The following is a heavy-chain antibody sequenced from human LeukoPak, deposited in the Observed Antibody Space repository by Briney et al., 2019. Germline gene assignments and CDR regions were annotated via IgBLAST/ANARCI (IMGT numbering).Heavy chain of an antibody. CDR1: GFTFSSYS. CDR3: ARDRYYDFWSGPGGFDP. CDR2: ISSSSSYI. D-gene: IGHD3-3*01. J-gene: IGHJ5*02. Sequence: GGSLRLSCAASGFTFSSYSMNWVRQAPGKGLEWVSSISSSSSYIYYADSVKGRYTISRDNAKNSLYLQMNSLRAEDTAVYYCARDRYYDFWSGPGGFDPWGQGTLVTVSS. V-gene: IGHV3-21*01.